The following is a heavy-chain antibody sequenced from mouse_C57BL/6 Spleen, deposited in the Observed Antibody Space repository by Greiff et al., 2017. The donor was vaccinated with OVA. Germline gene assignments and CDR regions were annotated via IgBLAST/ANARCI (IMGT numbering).Heavy chain of an antibody. Sequence: VKLMESGPELVKPGASVKISCKASGYAFSSSWMNWVKQRPGKGLEWIGRIYPGDGDTNYNGKFKGKATLTADKSSSTAYMQLSSLTSEDSAVYCCAIPTVVANAMCYWGHETSVTVSS. CDR1: GYAFSSSW. J-gene: IGHJ4*01. V-gene: IGHV1-82*01. CDR3: AIPTVVANAMCY. D-gene: IGHD1-1*01. CDR2: IYPGDGDT.